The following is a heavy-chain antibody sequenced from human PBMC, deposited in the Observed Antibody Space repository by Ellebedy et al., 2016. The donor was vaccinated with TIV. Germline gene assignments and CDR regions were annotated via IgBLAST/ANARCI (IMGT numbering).Heavy chain of an antibody. CDR2: INHSGGT. J-gene: IGHJ4*02. CDR3: AALGQWQVDTGGY. Sequence: MPSETLSLTCAASGFPFSGYAMHWIRQPPGKGLEWIGEINHSGGTSYNPSLKSRVTISVDTSKKQLSLKLRSVTAADTAVYYCAALGQWQVDTGGYWGQGTLVIVSS. D-gene: IGHD6-19*01. V-gene: IGHV4-34*01. CDR1: GFPFSGYA.